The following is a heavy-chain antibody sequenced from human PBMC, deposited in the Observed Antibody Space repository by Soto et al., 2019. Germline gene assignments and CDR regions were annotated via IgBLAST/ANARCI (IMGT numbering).Heavy chain of an antibody. V-gene: IGHV5-51*01. CDR3: ARLQYSSGWDPRFPFDY. CDR1: GYSFTSYW. D-gene: IGHD6-19*01. Sequence: GESLKISCKGSGYSFTSYWIGWVRQMPGKGLEWMGIIYPGGSDTRYSPSFQGQVTISADKSISTAYLQWSSLKASDTAMYYCARLQYSSGWDPRFPFDYWGQGTLVTVSS. CDR2: IYPGGSDT. J-gene: IGHJ4*02.